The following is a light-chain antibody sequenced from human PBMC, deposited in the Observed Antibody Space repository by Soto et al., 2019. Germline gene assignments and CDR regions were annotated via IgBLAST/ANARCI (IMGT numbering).Light chain of an antibody. CDR3: QVWDSGSAHVV. V-gene: IGLV3-21*04. Sequence: SYELTQPPSVSVAPGKTASISCGGNNIGSKGVHWYPQKPGQAPVLVIYSDTDLPPVIPGRFSGSNSANLATLTISRVEAGDEADYYCQVWDSGSAHVVFGGGTKLAVL. CDR2: SDT. J-gene: IGLJ2*01. CDR1: NIGSKG.